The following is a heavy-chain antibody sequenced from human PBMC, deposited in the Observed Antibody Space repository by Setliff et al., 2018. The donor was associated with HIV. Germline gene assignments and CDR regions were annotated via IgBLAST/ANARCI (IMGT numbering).Heavy chain of an antibody. CDR3: ARLSGGMVPNY. CDR1: GGSITRTPYY. Sequence: SETLSLTCTVSGGSITRTPYYWGWIRQPPGQGLEWIWSIHHSGTAYDNPSLKSRVTISVDPSKNQILLRLSSVTAADTAVYYCARLSGGMVPNYWGQGTLVTVS. D-gene: IGHD3-10*01. V-gene: IGHV4-39*01. CDR2: IHHSGTA. J-gene: IGHJ4*02.